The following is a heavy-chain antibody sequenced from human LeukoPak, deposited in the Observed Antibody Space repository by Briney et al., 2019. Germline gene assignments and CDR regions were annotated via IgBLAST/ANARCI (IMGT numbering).Heavy chain of an antibody. D-gene: IGHD6-13*01. Sequence: GGSLRLSCAASGFTFSSYSMNWVRQAPRKGLQWVSSISSSSSYMYYADSVKGRFTISRDNAKNSLYLQMNSLRAEDTAVYYCARSIVPAGTGSVDYWGQGTLVTVSS. V-gene: IGHV3-21*01. CDR1: GFTFSSYS. CDR2: ISSSSSYM. CDR3: ARSIVPAGTGSVDY. J-gene: IGHJ4*02.